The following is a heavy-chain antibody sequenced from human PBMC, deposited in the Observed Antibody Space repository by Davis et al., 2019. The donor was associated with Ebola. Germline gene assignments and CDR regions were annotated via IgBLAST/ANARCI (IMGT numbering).Heavy chain of an antibody. CDR1: GYTFTTYA. J-gene: IGHJ3*02. CDR2: INAGNGNT. CDR3: ARPLRGGYYDNSGYYHALAAFDI. Sequence: AASVKVSCKASGYTFTTYAMHWVRQAPGQRLEWMGWINAGNGNTKYSQKFQSRVIITRDTSASTAYMELSSLRSEDTAVYYCARPLRGGYYDNSGYYHALAAFDIWGQGTMVTVSS. V-gene: IGHV1-3*01. D-gene: IGHD3-22*01.